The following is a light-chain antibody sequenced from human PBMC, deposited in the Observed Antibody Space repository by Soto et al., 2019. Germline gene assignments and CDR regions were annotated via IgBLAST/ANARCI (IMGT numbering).Light chain of an antibody. V-gene: IGKV3-20*01. CDR2: GAS. CDR1: QSVSSSY. J-gene: IGKJ1*01. CDR3: QQYSTSPWT. Sequence: EIVLTQSPVTLALSPWERATLSCVASQSVSSSYLAWYQQKPGQAPRLLIYGASSRATGIPDRFSGSGSGTDFTLTISRLEPEDFAVYHCQQYSTSPWTFGQGTKVDIK.